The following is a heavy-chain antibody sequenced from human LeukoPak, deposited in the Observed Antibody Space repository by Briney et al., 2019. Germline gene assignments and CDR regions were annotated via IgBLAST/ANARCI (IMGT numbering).Heavy chain of an antibody. CDR2: INQDGSQK. J-gene: IGHJ4*02. Sequence: GGSLRLSCAASGFVFSTYWMIWVRQAPGNGLEWVAHINQDGSQKYYVDPVKGRFTISRDNARNSLYLQMNSLRAEDTVVYYCASGLLPSLLTAFDFWGLGTLVSVSS. CDR1: GFVFSTYW. D-gene: IGHD1-14*01. V-gene: IGHV3-7*01. CDR3: ASGLLPSLLTAFDF.